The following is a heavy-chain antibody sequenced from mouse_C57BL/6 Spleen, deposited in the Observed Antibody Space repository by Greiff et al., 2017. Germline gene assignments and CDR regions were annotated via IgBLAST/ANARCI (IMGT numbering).Heavy chain of an antibody. Sequence: VQLQQPGAELVRPGTSVKLSCKASGYTFTSYWMHWVKQRPGQGLEWIGVIDPSDSYTNYNQKFKGKATLTVDTSSSTAYMQLSSLTSEDSAVYYCAREEEGYDYDFAYWGQGTLVTVSA. V-gene: IGHV1-59*01. CDR3: AREEEGYDYDFAY. CDR2: IDPSDSYT. CDR1: GYTFTSYW. J-gene: IGHJ3*01. D-gene: IGHD2-4*01.